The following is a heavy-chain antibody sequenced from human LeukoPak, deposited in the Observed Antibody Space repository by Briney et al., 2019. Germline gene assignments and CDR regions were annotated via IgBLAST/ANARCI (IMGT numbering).Heavy chain of an antibody. CDR1: GFTFSSYA. CDR3: ARWVLGHFDY. V-gene: IGHV3-30-3*01. Sequence: GGSLRLSCAASGFTFSSYAMHWVRQAPGKGLEWVAVISYDGSNKYYADSVKGRFTISRDNSKNTLYLQVNSLRAEDTAVYYCARWVLGHFDYWGQGTLVTVSS. D-gene: IGHD2-2*03. J-gene: IGHJ4*02. CDR2: ISYDGSNK.